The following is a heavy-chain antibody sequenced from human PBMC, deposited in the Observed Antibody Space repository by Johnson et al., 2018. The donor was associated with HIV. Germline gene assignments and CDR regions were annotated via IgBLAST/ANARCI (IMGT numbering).Heavy chain of an antibody. CDR1: GFTFSRYA. D-gene: IGHD1-26*01. CDR3: ARLIVGAPCAFDI. J-gene: IGHJ3*02. CDR2: ISYDGSDK. V-gene: IGHV3-30*09. Sequence: QVHLVESGGGVVQPGRSLRLSCAASGFTFSRYAMHWVRQAPGKGLEWVAVISYDGSDKYYADSVKGRFAISRDNSKNTLFLQMNSLRAEDTAVYYCARLIVGAPCAFDIWGQWTMVTVSS.